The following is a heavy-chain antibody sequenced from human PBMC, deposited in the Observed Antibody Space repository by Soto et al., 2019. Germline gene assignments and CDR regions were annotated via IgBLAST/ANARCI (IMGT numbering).Heavy chain of an antibody. V-gene: IGHV4-39*01. Sequence: QLQLQESGPGLVKPSETLSLTCTVSGGSISSSSYYWGWIRQPPGKGLEWIGSIYYSGSTYYNPSLKRRVTIYVDTSKNQFSLKLSSVTAADTAVYYCARQIVVVVAADGWFDPWGQGTLVTVSS. J-gene: IGHJ5*02. D-gene: IGHD2-15*01. CDR3: ARQIVVVVAADGWFDP. CDR2: IYYSGST. CDR1: GGSISSSSYY.